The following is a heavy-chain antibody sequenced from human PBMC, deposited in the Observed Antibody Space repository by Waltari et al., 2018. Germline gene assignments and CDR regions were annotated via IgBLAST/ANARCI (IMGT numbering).Heavy chain of an antibody. CDR1: GFTFSSYA. J-gene: IGHJ4*02. CDR2: ISYDGSNK. V-gene: IGHV3-30-3*01. CDR3: ARDLVAVAGTLEDY. Sequence: VQLLESGGGLVQPGGSLRLSCAASGFTFSSYAMSWVRQTPGKGLEWVAVISYDGSNKYYADSVKGRFTISRDNSKNTLYLQMNSLRAEDTAVYYCARDLVAVAGTLEDYWGQGTLVTVSS. D-gene: IGHD6-19*01.